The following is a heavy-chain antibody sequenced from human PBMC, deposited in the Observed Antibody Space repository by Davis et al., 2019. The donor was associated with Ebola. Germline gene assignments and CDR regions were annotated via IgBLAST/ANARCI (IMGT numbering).Heavy chain of an antibody. CDR1: GYTFTDYY. V-gene: IGHV1-2*06. CDR3: ARGEDCTSASCSTY. D-gene: IGHD2-2*01. CDR2: INPNSGGT. J-gene: IGHJ4*02. Sequence: ASVKVSCKASGYTFTDYYIHWVRQAPGQGLEWMGRINPNSGGTNYAQKFQGRVTMTRDTSISTAYMELSRLRSDDTAVYYCARGEDCTSASCSTYWGQGTLVTVSS.